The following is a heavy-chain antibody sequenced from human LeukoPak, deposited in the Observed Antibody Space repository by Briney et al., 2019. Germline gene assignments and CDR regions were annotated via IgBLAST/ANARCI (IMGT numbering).Heavy chain of an antibody. CDR3: ARVREKVV. CDR1: GGSISSSSYY. D-gene: IGHD1-26*01. CDR2: IYYSGST. V-gene: IGHV4-39*07. J-gene: IGHJ6*02. Sequence: SETLSLTCTVSGGSISSSSYYWGWIRQPPGKGLEWIGSIYYSGSTYYNPSLKSRVTISVDTSRNQFSLKLSSVTAADTAVYYCARVREKVVWGQGTTVTVSS.